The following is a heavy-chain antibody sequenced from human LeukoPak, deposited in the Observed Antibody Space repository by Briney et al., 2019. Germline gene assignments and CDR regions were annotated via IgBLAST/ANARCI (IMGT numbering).Heavy chain of an antibody. V-gene: IGHV1-8*01. CDR2: MNPNSGNT. Sequence: ASVKVPCKASGYTFTSYDINWVRQATGQGLEWMGWMNPNSGNTGYAQKFQGRVTMTRNTSISTAYMELSSLRSEDTAVYYCARAWPMRKSLVPGLYWGQGTLVTVSS. J-gene: IGHJ4*02. CDR1: GYTFTSYD. D-gene: IGHD6-13*01. CDR3: ARAWPMRKSLVPGLY.